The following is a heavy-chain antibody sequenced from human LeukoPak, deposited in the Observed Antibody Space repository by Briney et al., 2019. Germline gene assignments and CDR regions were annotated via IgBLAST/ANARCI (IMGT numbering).Heavy chain of an antibody. J-gene: IGHJ6*03. D-gene: IGHD1-26*01. CDR1: GVSISSSSYS. Sequence: SETLSLTCTVSGVSISSSSYSWAWLRQPPGKGLEWLVSIFYNGYTYDYPHLQSHLTISIDTSNNHFSLRLTTVTAAHTAVYYSARAREGAGSYYYYCMDVWGKGTTVTVS. CDR3: ARAREGAGSYYYYCMDV. V-gene: IGHV4-39*07. CDR2: IFYNGYT.